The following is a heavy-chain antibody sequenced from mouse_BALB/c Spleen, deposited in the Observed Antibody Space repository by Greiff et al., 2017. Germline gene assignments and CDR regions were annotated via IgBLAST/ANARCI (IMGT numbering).Heavy chain of an antibody. Sequence: EVQGVESGGGLVKPGGSLKLSCAASGFTFSSYAMSWVRQSPEKRLEWVAEISSGSSTIYYADTVKGRFTISRDNPKNTLFLQMTSLRSEDTAMYYCARDRLGYWGQGTLVTVSA. CDR2: ISSGSSTI. CDR1: GFTFSSYA. D-gene: IGHD3-2*02. V-gene: IGHV5-9-4*01. J-gene: IGHJ3*01. CDR3: ARDRLGY.